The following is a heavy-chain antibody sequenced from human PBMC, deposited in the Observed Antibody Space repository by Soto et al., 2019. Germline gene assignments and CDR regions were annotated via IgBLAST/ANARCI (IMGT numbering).Heavy chain of an antibody. CDR2: LSYDGSNK. CDR3: ARTGWDGYKGGMDV. Sequence: QVQLVESGGGVVPPGRSLRLSCAASGFTFSSYAMHWVRQAPGKGLEWVAVLSYDGSNKYYADSVKGRFTISRDNSKNTLYLQMNSLRAEDTAVYCCARTGWDGYKGGMDVWGQGTTVTVSS. J-gene: IGHJ6*02. CDR1: GFTFSSYA. V-gene: IGHV3-30-3*01. D-gene: IGHD5-12*01.